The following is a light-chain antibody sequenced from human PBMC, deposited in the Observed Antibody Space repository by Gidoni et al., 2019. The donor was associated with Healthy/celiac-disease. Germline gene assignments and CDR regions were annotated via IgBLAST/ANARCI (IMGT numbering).Light chain of an antibody. J-gene: IGKJ5*01. CDR1: QSVSSY. CDR3: QQRSNWPVVT. Sequence: EIVLTQSPATLSLSPGERATLSCRASQSVSSYLAWYQQKPGQAPRLLIYDASNRATGIPARCSGSGSGTDFTLTISSLEPEDFAVYYCQQRSNWPVVTFGQXTRLEIK. CDR2: DAS. V-gene: IGKV3-11*01.